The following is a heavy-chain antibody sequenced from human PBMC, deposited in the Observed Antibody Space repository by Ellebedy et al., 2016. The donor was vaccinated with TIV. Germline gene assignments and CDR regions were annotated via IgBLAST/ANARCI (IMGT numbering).Heavy chain of an antibody. D-gene: IGHD6-13*01. CDR1: GGSFSGYY. J-gene: IGHJ5*02. V-gene: IGHV4-34*01. Sequence: SETLSLXXAVYGGSFSGYYWSWIRQPPGKGLEWIGEINHSGSTNYNPSLKSRVTISVDTSKNQFSLKLSSVAAADTAVYYCARGIAAVSINWFDPWGQGTLVTVSS. CDR2: INHSGST. CDR3: ARGIAAVSINWFDP.